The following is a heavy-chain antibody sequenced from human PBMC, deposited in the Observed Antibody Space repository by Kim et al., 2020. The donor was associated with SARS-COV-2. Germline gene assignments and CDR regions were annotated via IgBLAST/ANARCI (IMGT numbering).Heavy chain of an antibody. Sequence: SETLSLTCTVSGGSISSSSYYWGWIRQPPGKGLEWIGSIYYSGSTYYNPSLKSRVTISVDTSKNQFSLKLSSVTAADTAVYYCARPHYDILTGMGYGMDVWGQGTTVTVSS. CDR3: ARPHYDILTGMGYGMDV. J-gene: IGHJ6*02. CDR2: IYYSGST. D-gene: IGHD3-9*01. CDR1: GGSISSSSYY. V-gene: IGHV4-39*01.